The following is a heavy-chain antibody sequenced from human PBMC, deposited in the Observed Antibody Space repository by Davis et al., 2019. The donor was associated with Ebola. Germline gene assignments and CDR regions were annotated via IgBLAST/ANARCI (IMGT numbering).Heavy chain of an antibody. CDR3: ARDWAVSGKGYYYYGMDV. CDR1: GGTFSSYA. Sequence: AASVKVSCKASGGTFSSYAISWVRQAPGQGLEWMGGIIPIFGTAKYAQKFQGRVTITADESTSTAYMELSSLRSEDTAVYYCARDWAVSGKGYYYYGMDVWGQGTTVTVSS. J-gene: IGHJ6*02. D-gene: IGHD1-26*01. V-gene: IGHV1-69*13. CDR2: IIPIFGTA.